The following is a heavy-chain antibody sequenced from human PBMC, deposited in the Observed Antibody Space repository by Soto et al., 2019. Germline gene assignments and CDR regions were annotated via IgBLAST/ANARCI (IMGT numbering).Heavy chain of an antibody. CDR1: GFTFSTYG. J-gene: IGHJ6*02. CDR3: AKVSLGALTFTDYYYYGLDV. V-gene: IGHV3-23*01. CDR2: ISGGGGST. Sequence: QAGGSLRLSCAASGFTFSTYGMNWGRQAPGKGLGWVSAISGGGGSTYYADSVKGRVTISRDNSKNTLYLQMNSLRAEDTAVYYCAKVSLGALTFTDYYYYGLDVWGQGTTVTVSS. D-gene: IGHD1-26*01.